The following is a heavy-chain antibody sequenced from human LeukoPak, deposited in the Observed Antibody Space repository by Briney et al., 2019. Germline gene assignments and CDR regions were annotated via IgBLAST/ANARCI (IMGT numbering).Heavy chain of an antibody. CDR2: INSDNTV. CDR3: AREVVTQAIYCGYDAFEI. J-gene: IGHJ3*02. Sequence: GGSLRLSCAASGFTLSSSEMDWVRQAPGKGLGWVSYINSDNTVLSADSVKGQFTISSDKATNSVYLQMNSLGAEDTAVYYCAREVVTQAIYCGYDAFEIWGQGTMVTVSS. V-gene: IGHV3-48*03. CDR1: GFTLSSSE. D-gene: IGHD5-12*01.